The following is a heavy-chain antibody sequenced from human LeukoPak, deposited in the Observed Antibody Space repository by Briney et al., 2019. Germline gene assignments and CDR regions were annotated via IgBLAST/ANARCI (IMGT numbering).Heavy chain of an antibody. Sequence: SETLSLTCTVSGGSISSSSYYWGWIRQPPGKGLEWIGSIYYSGSTYYNPSLKSRVTISVDTSKSQFSLKLSSVTAADTAVYYCARHYKYYDFPLDYWGQGTLVTVSS. J-gene: IGHJ4*02. V-gene: IGHV4-39*01. D-gene: IGHD3-3*01. CDR2: IYYSGST. CDR1: GGSISSSSYY. CDR3: ARHYKYYDFPLDY.